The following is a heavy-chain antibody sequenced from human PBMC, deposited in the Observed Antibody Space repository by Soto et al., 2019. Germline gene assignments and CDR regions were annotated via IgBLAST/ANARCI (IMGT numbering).Heavy chain of an antibody. D-gene: IGHD3-22*01. J-gene: IGHJ3*02. V-gene: IGHV1-46*01. CDR1: GYSFTSHY. CDR3: ARLHVYYDSSGYPLNDAFDI. Sequence: ASVKVSCXASGYSFTSHYMHWVRQAPGQGLEWMGTIYPGGVNVAYAQKFEGRVTMTKDTSTSTVYMELNSLTSEDTAVYYCARLHVYYDSSGYPLNDAFDIWGQGTMVTVSS. CDR2: IYPGGVNV.